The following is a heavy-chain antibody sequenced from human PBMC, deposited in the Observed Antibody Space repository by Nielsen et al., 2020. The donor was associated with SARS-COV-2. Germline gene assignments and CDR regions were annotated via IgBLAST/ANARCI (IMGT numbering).Heavy chain of an antibody. Sequence: GESLKISCAASGFTFNNYDMHWVRQATGKGLEWVSAIGTGCDTFYPGSVKGRSTISRENAKNSLYLQMNSLRAGDTAVYYCARAGALSSSWYSMDFWGQGTTVTVSS. CDR3: ARAGALSSSWYSMDF. D-gene: IGHD6-13*01. CDR2: IGTGCDT. CDR1: GFTFNNYD. V-gene: IGHV3-13*01. J-gene: IGHJ6*02.